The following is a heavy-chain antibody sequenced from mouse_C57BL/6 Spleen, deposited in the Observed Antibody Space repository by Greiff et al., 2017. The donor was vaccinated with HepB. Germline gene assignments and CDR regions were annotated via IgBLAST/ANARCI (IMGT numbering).Heavy chain of an antibody. J-gene: IGHJ2*01. CDR1: GYTFTDYN. Sequence: DVQLQESGPELVKPGASVKMSCKASGYTFTDYNMHWVKQSHGKSLEWIGYINPNNGGTSYNQKFKGKATLTVNKSSSTAYMELRSLTSEDSAVYYCAREVDSSGYDWGQGTTLTVSS. CDR3: AREVDSSGYD. V-gene: IGHV1-22*01. CDR2: INPNNGGT. D-gene: IGHD3-2*02.